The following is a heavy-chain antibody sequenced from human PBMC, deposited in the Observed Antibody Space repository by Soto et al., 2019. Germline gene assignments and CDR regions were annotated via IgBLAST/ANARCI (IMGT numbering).Heavy chain of an antibody. CDR1: GYTFTDFY. J-gene: IGHJ4*02. V-gene: IGHV1-2*02. CDR2: MHPNNGAT. D-gene: IGHD3-10*01. CDR3: VRASRRRVSGGQRASEF. Sequence: GASVKVSCKASGYTFTDFYLLWVRQAPGQGLEWLGWMHPNNGATNFAQKFQDRVTMTRDTSISTAYLEIPRLRSDDTAIYFCVRASRRRVSGGQRASEFWGQGTLVTV.